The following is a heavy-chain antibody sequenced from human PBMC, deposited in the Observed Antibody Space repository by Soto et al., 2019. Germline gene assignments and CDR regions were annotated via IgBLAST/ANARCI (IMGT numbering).Heavy chain of an antibody. D-gene: IGHD6-19*01. J-gene: IGHJ6*02. CDR2: IYPGDSDT. CDR1: GYSFTSYW. V-gene: IGHV5-51*01. Sequence: ESLKISCKGSGYSFTSYWTGWVRQMPGKGLEWMGIIYPGDSDTRYSPSFQGQVTISADKSISTAYLQWSSLKASDTAMYYCARQGSGSSGWYFAYYYGMDVWGQGTTVTVSS. CDR3: ARQGSGSSGWYFAYYYGMDV.